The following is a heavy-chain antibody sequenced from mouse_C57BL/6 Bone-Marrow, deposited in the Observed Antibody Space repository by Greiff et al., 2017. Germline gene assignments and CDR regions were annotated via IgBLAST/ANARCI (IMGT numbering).Heavy chain of an antibody. V-gene: IGHV1-76*01. CDR2: IYPGSGNT. CDR1: GYTFTDYY. Sequence: VKLQESGAELVRPGASVKLSCKASGYTFTDYYINWVKQRPGQGLEWIARIYPGSGNTYYNEKFKGKATLTAEKSSSTAYMQLSSLTSEDSAVYFCARDYDYDVDYWGQGTTLTVSS. J-gene: IGHJ2*01. CDR3: ARDYDYDVDY. D-gene: IGHD2-4*01.